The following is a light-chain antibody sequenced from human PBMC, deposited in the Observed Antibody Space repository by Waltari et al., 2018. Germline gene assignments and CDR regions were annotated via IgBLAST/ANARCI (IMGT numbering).Light chain of an antibody. CDR3: QQSYSVPFT. J-gene: IGKJ3*01. V-gene: IGKV1-39*01. CDR2: SAS. Sequence: DIRMTQSPSPLSTSLGDRVTVTCRASQNIMTYLNWYQHKPGSAPKLLIYSASKLQGGVPSRFSGSGSGTEFTLTISSLQPDDFATYYCQQSYSVPFTFGPGTNVDLK. CDR1: QNIMTY.